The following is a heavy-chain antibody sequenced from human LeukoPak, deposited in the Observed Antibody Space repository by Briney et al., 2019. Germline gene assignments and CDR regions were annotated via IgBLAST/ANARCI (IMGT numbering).Heavy chain of an antibody. V-gene: IGHV3-30*18. CDR2: ISYDGSNK. Sequence: TGRSLRLSCAASGFTFSSYGMHWVRQAPGKGLEWVAVISYDGSNKYYADSVKGRFTISRDNSKNTLYLQMNSLRAEDTAVYYCAKAVGFDWYWHYWGQGTLVTVSS. CDR3: AKAVGFDWYWHY. D-gene: IGHD3-9*01. CDR1: GFTFSSYG. J-gene: IGHJ4*02.